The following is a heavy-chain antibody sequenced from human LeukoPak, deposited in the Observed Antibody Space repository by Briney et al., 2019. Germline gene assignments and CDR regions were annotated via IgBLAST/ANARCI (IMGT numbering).Heavy chain of an antibody. CDR1: GFTFSSYS. V-gene: IGHV3-21*01. D-gene: IGHD6-19*01. J-gene: IGHJ4*02. Sequence: GGSLRLSCAASGFTFSSYSMNWVRQAPGKGLEWVSSISSSSSYIYYADSVRGRFTMSRDNAKNSLYLQMNSLRAEDTAVYYCARARGSGWYRGSFDYWGQGTLVTVSS. CDR2: ISSSSSYI. CDR3: ARARGSGWYRGSFDY.